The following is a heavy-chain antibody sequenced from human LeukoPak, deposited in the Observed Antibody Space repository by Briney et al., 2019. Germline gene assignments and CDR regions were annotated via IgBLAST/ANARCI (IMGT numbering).Heavy chain of an antibody. CDR3: ARDRDYSNTERGFDY. D-gene: IGHD4-11*01. CDR2: INPNSGET. CDR1: GYTFTDYY. Sequence: ASVGVSCKTSGYTFTDYYIHWVRQAPGQGLEWMGWINPNSGETNSAQKFQGRVTMTGDTSISTAYMELRRVTSDDTAVYHCARDRDYSNTERGFDYWGQGTLVTVSS. J-gene: IGHJ4*02. V-gene: IGHV1-2*02.